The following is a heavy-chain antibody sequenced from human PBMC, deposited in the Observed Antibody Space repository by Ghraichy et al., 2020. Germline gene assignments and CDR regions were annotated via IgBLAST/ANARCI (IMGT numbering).Heavy chain of an antibody. Sequence: GGSLRLSCAASGFTFSSYAMSWVRQAPGKGLAWVSAIRGDCTITNYADSVKGRFTISRDNSKNTLYLQMNSLRAEDTAVYHFAKDVVAAPGLFGYFDYSRQRTLLTVSS. V-gene: IGHV3-23*01. CDR3: AKDVVAAPGLFGYFDY. CDR2: IRGDCTIT. CDR1: GFTFSSYA. D-gene: IGHD2-15*01. J-gene: IGHJ4*03.